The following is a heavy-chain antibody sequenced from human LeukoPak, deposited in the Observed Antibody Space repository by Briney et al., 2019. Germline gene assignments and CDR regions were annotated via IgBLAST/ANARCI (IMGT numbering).Heavy chain of an antibody. D-gene: IGHD5-12*01. Sequence: GGSLRLSCAASGFAFSNQAMGWVRQAPGKGLEWVSVISDSGSITYYADSVKGRFTISRDNSQNTLFLQMNSLRAEDTAVYYCARSGQSGYDYFEYWGQGTLVTVSS. J-gene: IGHJ4*02. V-gene: IGHV3-23*01. CDR3: ARSGQSGYDYFEY. CDR2: ISDSGSIT. CDR1: GFAFSNQA.